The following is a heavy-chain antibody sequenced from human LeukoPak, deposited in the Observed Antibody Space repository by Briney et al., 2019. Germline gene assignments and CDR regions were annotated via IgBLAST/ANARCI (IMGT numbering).Heavy chain of an antibody. D-gene: IGHD3-22*01. CDR3: ARDRPGAWDYYDSRAFDI. CDR2: IYYSGST. J-gene: IGHJ3*02. Sequence: KPSETLSLTCTGSAGSISSYYWSWIRQPPGKGLEWIGYIYYSGSTNYNPSLKSRVTISVDTSKNQFSLKLSSVTAADTAVYYCARDRPGAWDYYDSRAFDIWGQGTMVTVSS. CDR1: AGSISSYY. V-gene: IGHV4-59*01.